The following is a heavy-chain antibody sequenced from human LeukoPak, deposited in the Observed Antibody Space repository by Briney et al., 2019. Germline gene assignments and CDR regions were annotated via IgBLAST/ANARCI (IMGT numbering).Heavy chain of an antibody. J-gene: IGHJ6*03. CDR3: ARLRWLVRGYYYYYYMDV. CDR1: GGSFSGYY. D-gene: IGHD3-10*01. Sequence: SETLSLTCAVYGGSFSGYYWSWIRQPPGKGLEWIGEINHSGSTSYNPSLKSRVTISVDTSKNQFSLKLSSVTAADTAVYYCARLRWLVRGYYYYYYMDVWGKGTTVTISS. V-gene: IGHV4-34*01. CDR2: INHSGST.